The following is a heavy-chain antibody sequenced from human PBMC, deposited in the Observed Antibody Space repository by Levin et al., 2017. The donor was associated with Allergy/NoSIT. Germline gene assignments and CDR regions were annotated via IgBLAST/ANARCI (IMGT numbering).Heavy chain of an antibody. J-gene: IGHJ4*02. CDR3: ARDSGYSYGPFDC. CDR2: IYYSGST. D-gene: IGHD5-18*01. CDR1: GGSFSSGDYY. V-gene: IGHV4-31*03. Sequence: SETLSLTCSVSGGSFSSGDYYWSWIRQHPGKGLEWIGCIYYSGSTYYNPSLKSRVTISVDTSKNQFSLNLSSVTAADTAVYYCARDSGYSYGPFDCWGQGTLVTVSS.